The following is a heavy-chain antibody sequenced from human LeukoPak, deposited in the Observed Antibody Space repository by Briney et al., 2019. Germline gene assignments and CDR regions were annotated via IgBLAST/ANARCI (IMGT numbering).Heavy chain of an antibody. CDR2: ISAYNGNT. J-gene: IGHJ4*02. CDR3: ARDAVGSYGDSFFDY. Sequence: GASVKVSCKASGYTFTSYGISWVRQAPGQGLEWMGWISAYNGNTNYAQKLQGRVTMTTDTSTSTAYMELRSLRSDDTAVYYCARDAVGSYGDSFFDYWGQGTLVTVSS. V-gene: IGHV1-18*01. D-gene: IGHD4-17*01. CDR1: GYTFTSYG.